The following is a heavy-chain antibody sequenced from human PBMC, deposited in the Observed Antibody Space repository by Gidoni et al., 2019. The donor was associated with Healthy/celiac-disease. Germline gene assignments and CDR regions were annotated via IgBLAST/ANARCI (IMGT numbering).Heavy chain of an antibody. CDR3: ARDGATDYWYFDL. D-gene: IGHD4-4*01. CDR2: IYFSGST. V-gene: IGHV4-39*07. CDR1: AGPFSSSSYY. Sequence: QLHLQDSGPGLVKPSETPSLTCTVPAGPFSSSSYYWGCIRQPPGKGLEWIGSIYFSGSTYYNPSLKGRVTISVDTSKNQFSLKLSSVTAADTAVYYCARDGATDYWYFDLWGRGTLVTVSS. J-gene: IGHJ2*01.